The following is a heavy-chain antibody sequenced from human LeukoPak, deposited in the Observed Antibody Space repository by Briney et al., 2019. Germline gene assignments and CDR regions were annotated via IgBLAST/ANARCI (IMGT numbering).Heavy chain of an antibody. CDR1: GFTFSSYG. D-gene: IGHD2-2*01. Sequence: GGSLRLSCAASGFTFSSYGMHWVRQAPGKGLEWVAVISYDVGKKYYADSVKGRFTISRDNSKNSLYLQMNSLRAEDTAIYYCARETDSTLFDYWGQGTLVAVSS. CDR2: ISYDVGKK. J-gene: IGHJ4*02. CDR3: ARETDSTLFDY. V-gene: IGHV3-30*03.